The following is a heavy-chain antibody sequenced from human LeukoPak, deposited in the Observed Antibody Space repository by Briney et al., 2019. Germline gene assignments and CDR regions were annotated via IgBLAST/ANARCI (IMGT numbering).Heavy chain of an antibody. CDR3: ARGRYCDNKRCYSSWRVSDN. Sequence: TSETLSLTCAVYGGSFSNYFWTWIRQAPGKGLERVGEINDSGSTNYKSSLKSRVTISFDTSKNQFSLKLRSVTAALTAVYYCARGRYCDNKRCYSSWRVSDNWGQGALVIVSP. CDR1: GGSFSNYF. V-gene: IGHV4-34*01. J-gene: IGHJ4*02. CDR2: INDSGST. D-gene: IGHD2/OR15-2a*01.